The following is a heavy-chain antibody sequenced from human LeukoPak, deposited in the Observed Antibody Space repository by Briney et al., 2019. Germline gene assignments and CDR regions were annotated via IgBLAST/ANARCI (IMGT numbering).Heavy chain of an antibody. D-gene: IGHD2-15*01. CDR2: LSGSGSII. CDR1: GFTFSNYG. CDR3: AKNGDRGAYCSGGTCYPYYYYYMDV. J-gene: IGHJ6*03. V-gene: IGHV3-23*01. Sequence: GGTLRLSCAASGFTFSNYGMSWVRQAPGKGLEWVSGLSGSGSIIYYADSVKGRFTISRDNSKNTLYLQMNSLSAEDTAVYYCAKNGDRGAYCSGGTCYPYYYYYMDVWGKGTTVTISS.